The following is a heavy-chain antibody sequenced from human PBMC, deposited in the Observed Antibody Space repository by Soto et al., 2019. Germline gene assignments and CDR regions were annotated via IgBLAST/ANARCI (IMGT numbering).Heavy chain of an antibody. CDR1: GGSISTYY. Sequence: SETLSLTCTVSGGSISTYYWSWIRQPPGKGLEWLGYIYYNGNSYYNPSLKSRLTMSVDTSKNQFSLRLSSATAADAAVYYCAREQYNWKIWGQGTLVTVSS. J-gene: IGHJ4*02. D-gene: IGHD1-20*01. CDR3: AREQYNWKI. V-gene: IGHV4-59*01. CDR2: IYYNGNS.